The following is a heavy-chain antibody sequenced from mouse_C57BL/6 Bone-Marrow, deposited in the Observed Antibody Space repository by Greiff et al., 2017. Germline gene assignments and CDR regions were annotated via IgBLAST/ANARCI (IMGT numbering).Heavy chain of an antibody. CDR2: SRNKANDYTT. D-gene: IGHD2-4*01. Sequence: EVKLVESGGGLVQSGRSLRLSCATSGFTFSDFYMEWVRQAPGKGLEWIAASRNKANDYTTEYSASVKGRFIVSRDTSQSILYLQMNALRAEDTAIYYCARDGDYDGGYAMDYWGQGTSVNVSS. J-gene: IGHJ4*01. CDR3: ARDGDYDGGYAMDY. V-gene: IGHV7-1*01. CDR1: GFTFSDFY.